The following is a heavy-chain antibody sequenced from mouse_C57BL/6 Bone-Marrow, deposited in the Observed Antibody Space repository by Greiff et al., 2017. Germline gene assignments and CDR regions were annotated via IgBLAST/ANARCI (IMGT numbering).Heavy chain of an antibody. D-gene: IGHD3-1*01. CDR3: ARDRRGLYRWYFDV. Sequence: DVQLQESGPGMVKPSQSLSLTCTVTGYSITSGYDWHWIRHFPGNKLEWMGYISYSGSTNYNPSLKSRISITHDTSKNHFFLKLNSVTTEDTATYYGARDRRGLYRWYFDVWGTGTTVTVSS. V-gene: IGHV3-1*01. CDR1: GYSITSGYD. CDR2: ISYSGST. J-gene: IGHJ1*03.